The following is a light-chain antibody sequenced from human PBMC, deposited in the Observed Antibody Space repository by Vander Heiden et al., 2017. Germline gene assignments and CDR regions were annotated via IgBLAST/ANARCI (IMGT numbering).Light chain of an antibody. Sequence: DIVMTQSPLSLPVTPGEPASISCRSSQSLLHSNGYNYLDWYLQKPGQSPQLLIYLGSNRASGVPDRFSGSGSGTDSTLKISRVEAEDVGVYYCMQALQTPPCTFGQGTKLEIK. CDR2: LGS. V-gene: IGKV2-28*01. CDR1: QSLLHSNGYNY. CDR3: MQALQTPPCT. J-gene: IGKJ2*02.